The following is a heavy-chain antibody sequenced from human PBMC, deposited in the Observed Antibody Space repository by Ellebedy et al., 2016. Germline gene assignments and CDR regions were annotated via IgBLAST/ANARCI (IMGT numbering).Heavy chain of an antibody. J-gene: IGHJ4*02. V-gene: IGHV3-74*01. CDR3: ASGDNFGYNY. CDR1: GLTFSRHW. Sequence: GESLKISCAASGLTFSRHWLHWVRQAPGKGLVWVSLIKNDGTTTIYADSVKGRFTISRDAAKKTLYLQMNNLRAEDTALYYCASGDNFGYNYWGQGTLVTVSS. CDR2: IKNDGTTT. D-gene: IGHD5-18*01.